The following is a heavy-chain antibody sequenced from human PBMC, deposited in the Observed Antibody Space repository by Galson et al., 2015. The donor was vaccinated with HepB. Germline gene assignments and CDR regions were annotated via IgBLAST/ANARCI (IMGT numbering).Heavy chain of an antibody. CDR1: GFTFSNYG. CDR3: NSPGIAVAGTDY. J-gene: IGHJ4*02. Sequence: SLRLSCAASGFTFSNYGMHWVRQAPGKGLEWVAVISYDGSNKYYADSVKGRFTISRDNSKNTLYLQMNSLRAEDTAVYYCNSPGIAVAGTDYWGQGTLVTVSS. CDR2: ISYDGSNK. V-gene: IGHV3-30*03. D-gene: IGHD6-19*01.